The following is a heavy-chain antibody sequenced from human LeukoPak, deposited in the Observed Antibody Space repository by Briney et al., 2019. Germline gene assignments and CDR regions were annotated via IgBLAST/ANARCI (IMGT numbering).Heavy chain of an antibody. D-gene: IGHD1-14*01. J-gene: IGHJ4*02. CDR1: GGSISSGDYY. V-gene: IGHV4-30-4*01. CDR2: INHSGST. Sequence: PSQTLSLTCTVSGGSISSGDYYWSWIRQPPGKGLEWIGEINHSGSTNYNPSLKSRVTISVDTSKNQFSLKLSSVTAADTAVYYCARRGISGLGYWGQGTLVTVSS. CDR3: ARRGISGLGY.